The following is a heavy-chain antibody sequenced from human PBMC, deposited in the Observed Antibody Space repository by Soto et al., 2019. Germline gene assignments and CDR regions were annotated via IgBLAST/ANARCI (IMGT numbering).Heavy chain of an antibody. V-gene: IGHV3-7*05. Sequence: EVQLVESGGGLVQTGGSLRLSCAASGFTFSRYWMKWVRQAPGKGLEWVANIKQDGSETYYVDSVKGRFTISRDNAKNSRFLQMNSLRAEDTAVYYCAGGSGWLSDSWGQGTLVTVSS. CDR1: GFTFSRYW. J-gene: IGHJ4*02. CDR3: AGGSGWLSDS. D-gene: IGHD6-19*01. CDR2: IKQDGSET.